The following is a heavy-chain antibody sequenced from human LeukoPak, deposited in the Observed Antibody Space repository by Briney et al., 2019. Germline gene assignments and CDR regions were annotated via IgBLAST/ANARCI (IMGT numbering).Heavy chain of an antibody. CDR2: MSNSGENT. J-gene: IGHJ4*02. V-gene: IGHV3-30*18. CDR1: GFTFSSYW. D-gene: IGHD4-17*01. CDR3: AKGGASVTRYVDY. Sequence: QPGGSLRLSCAASGFTFSSYWMSWVRQAPGKGLEWVGIMSNSGENTFYGEAVKGRFTISRDNSQNTLYLQMNSLRPEDTAVYYCAKGGASVTRYVDYWGQGTLVTVSS.